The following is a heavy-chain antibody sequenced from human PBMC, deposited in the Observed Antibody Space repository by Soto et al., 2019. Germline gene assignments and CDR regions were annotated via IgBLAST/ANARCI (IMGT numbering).Heavy chain of an antibody. J-gene: IGHJ4*02. CDR2: LDYSGTT. CDR1: GGSISSYY. V-gene: IGHV4-59*01. D-gene: IGHD6-6*01. CDR3: ARDSFPPYSSSSKGFDY. Sequence: SETLSLTCTVSGGSISSYYWNWIRQSPGKGLEWIASLDYSGTTNYNPSLKSRITTSVDPSKKQFSLKMRSVTAADTAVYYCARDSFPPYSSSSKGFDYWGQGSLVTVSS.